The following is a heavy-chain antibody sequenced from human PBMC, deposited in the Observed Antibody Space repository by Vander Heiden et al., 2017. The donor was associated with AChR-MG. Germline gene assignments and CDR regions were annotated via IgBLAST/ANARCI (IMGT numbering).Heavy chain of an antibody. CDR1: GYTFSTYG. Sequence: EVRLVESGGGLVTPGGSLRLSCAASGYTFSTYGMNWVRQAPGKGLEWVACISDTSSYIYYADAVKGRFTISRDNAKNSLYLQMKRMRGEDTAVYYCAKNSRRGIVAFDPWGQGTLVTVSS. D-gene: IGHD1-26*01. CDR2: ISDTSSYI. V-gene: IGHV3-21*01. CDR3: AKNSRRGIVAFDP. J-gene: IGHJ5*02.